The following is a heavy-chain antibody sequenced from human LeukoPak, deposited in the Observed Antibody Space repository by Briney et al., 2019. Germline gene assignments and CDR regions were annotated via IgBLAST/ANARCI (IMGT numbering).Heavy chain of an antibody. CDR1: GFTFSSYG. CDR3: AKDQGIVVVPAAMAYDAFDI. CDR2: IRYDGSNK. Sequence: GGSLRLSCAASGFTFSSYGMHWVRQAPGKGLEWVAFIRYDGSNKYYADSVKGRFTISRDNSKNTLYLQMNSLRAEDTAVYYCAKDQGIVVVPAAMAYDAFDIWGQGTMVTVSS. J-gene: IGHJ3*02. V-gene: IGHV3-30*02. D-gene: IGHD2-2*01.